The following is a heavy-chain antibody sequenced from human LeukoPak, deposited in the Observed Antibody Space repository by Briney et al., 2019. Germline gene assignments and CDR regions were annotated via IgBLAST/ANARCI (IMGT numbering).Heavy chain of an antibody. V-gene: IGHV3-9*01. J-gene: IGHJ6*02. CDR3: ARHEPVITLSSYYYGMDV. D-gene: IGHD1-14*01. Sequence: GRSLRLSCAASGFTFDDYAMHWVRQAPGKGLEWVSGISWNSGSIGYADSVKGRFTISRDNAKNSLYLQMNSLRAEDTAVYYCARHEPVITLSSYYYGMDVWGPGTTVTVSS. CDR2: ISWNSGSI. CDR1: GFTFDDYA.